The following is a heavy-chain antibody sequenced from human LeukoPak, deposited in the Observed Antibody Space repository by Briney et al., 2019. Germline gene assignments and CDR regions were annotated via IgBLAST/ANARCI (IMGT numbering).Heavy chain of an antibody. Sequence: PEGSLRLSCAASGFTFSTYAMSWVRQAPGKGLEWVSAISGSGGSTYYADSVKGRFTISRDNSKNTLYLQMNSLRAEDTAVYYCANSRKYYDSSGYYYGGFDYWGQGTLVTVSS. V-gene: IGHV3-23*01. CDR1: GFTFSTYA. CDR2: ISGSGGST. J-gene: IGHJ4*02. CDR3: ANSRKYYDSSGYYYGGFDY. D-gene: IGHD3-22*01.